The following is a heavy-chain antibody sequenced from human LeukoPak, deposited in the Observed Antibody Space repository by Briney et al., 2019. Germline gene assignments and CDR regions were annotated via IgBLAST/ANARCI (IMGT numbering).Heavy chain of an antibody. CDR2: MNNGPGAT. Sequence: GGSLRLSCAASGFSFSTSPMSWVRQRPGKGLEWVSAMNNGPGATFYRDSVRGRFTISRDDSKSTLYLQMNSLRAEDTGTYYCAKTHYDLLDVWGQGTTVTVSS. CDR3: AKTHYDLLDV. D-gene: IGHD5-12*01. V-gene: IGHV3-23*01. CDR1: GFSFSTSP. J-gene: IGHJ6*02.